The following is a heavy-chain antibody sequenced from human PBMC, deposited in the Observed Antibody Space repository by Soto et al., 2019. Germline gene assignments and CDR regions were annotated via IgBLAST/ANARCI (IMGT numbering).Heavy chain of an antibody. V-gene: IGHV4-30-4*01. J-gene: IGHJ5*02. Sequence: SETLSLTCTVSGGSISSGDYYWSWIRQPPGKGLEWIGYIYYIGSTYYNPSLKSRVTISVDTSKNQFSLKLSSVTAADTAMYYCAREEPGWNRWFDPWGQGTLVTVSS. CDR1: GGSISSGDYY. CDR3: AREEPGWNRWFDP. D-gene: IGHD1-1*01. CDR2: IYYIGST.